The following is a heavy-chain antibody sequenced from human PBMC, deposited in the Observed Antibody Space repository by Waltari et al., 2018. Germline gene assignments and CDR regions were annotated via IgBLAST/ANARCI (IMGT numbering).Heavy chain of an antibody. V-gene: IGHV1-69*01. CDR3: ARVNGRQQLETFDY. CDR1: GGTFSSYA. D-gene: IGHD6-13*01. Sequence: QVQLVQSGAEVKTPGSSVKVSCKASGGTFSSYAISWVRQAPGQGLEWMGGIIPNFGTANYEQKFQGRVTITADESTSTAYMELSSLRSEDTAVYYCARVNGRQQLETFDYWGQGTLVTVSS. CDR2: IIPNFGTA. J-gene: IGHJ4*02.